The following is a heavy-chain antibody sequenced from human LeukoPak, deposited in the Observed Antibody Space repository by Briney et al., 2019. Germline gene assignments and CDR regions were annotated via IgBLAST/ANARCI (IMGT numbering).Heavy chain of an antibody. CDR1: GFTFSSYT. D-gene: IGHD2-15*01. V-gene: IGHV3-21*01. CDR3: AREAYCGGGSCYKGNAFDI. Sequence: GSLRLSCAASGFTFSSYTMDWVRQAPGKGLEWVSSISSSSSYIYYADSMKGRFTISRDNAKNSLYLQMNSLRADDTAVYYCAREAYCGGGSCYKGNAFDIWGQGTMVTVSS. J-gene: IGHJ3*02. CDR2: ISSSSSYI.